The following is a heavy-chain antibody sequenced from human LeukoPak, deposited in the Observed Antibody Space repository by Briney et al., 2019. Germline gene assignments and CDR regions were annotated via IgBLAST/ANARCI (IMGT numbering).Heavy chain of an antibody. V-gene: IGHV3-11*01. D-gene: IGHD1-26*01. CDR3: ARVMRSGSPSDY. CDR2: ISKDGNTR. J-gene: IGHJ4*02. Sequence: GGSLRLSCAASGFTFSDYYMSWIRQAPGKGLEWVSYISKDGNTRNYADSVKGRFTISRDNAKNSLYLQMNSLRAEDTAVYYCARVMRSGSPSDYWGQGTLVTVSS. CDR1: GFTFSDYY.